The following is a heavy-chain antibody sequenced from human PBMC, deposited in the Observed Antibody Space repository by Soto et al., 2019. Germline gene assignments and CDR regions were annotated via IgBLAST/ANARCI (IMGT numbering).Heavy chain of an antibody. CDR2: IYYSGST. V-gene: IGHV4-30-4*01. Sequence: TSETLSLTCTVSGGSIGSGDYHWSWIRQPPGKGLECIGYIYYSGSTYYNPSLKSRVIISVDTSKNQFSLKPSSVTAADTAVYYCARGAVDFDLWGQGTMVTVSS. J-gene: IGHJ3*01. CDR1: GGSIGSGDYH. CDR3: ARGAVDFDL.